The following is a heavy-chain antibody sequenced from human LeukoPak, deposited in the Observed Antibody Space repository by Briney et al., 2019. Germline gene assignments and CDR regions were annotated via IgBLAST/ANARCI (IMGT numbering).Heavy chain of an antibody. CDR2: ISGSGGRT. D-gene: IGHD6-19*01. V-gene: IGHV3-23*01. J-gene: IGHJ4*02. Sequence: GGSLRLSCAASGFTFSSYAMSWVRQAPGKGLEWVSAISGSGGRTYYADSVKGRFTISRDNSKHTLYLQMNSLRAEDTAVYYCAKEKYSTGFFDYWGQGTLVTVSS. CDR3: AKEKYSTGFFDY. CDR1: GFTFSSYA.